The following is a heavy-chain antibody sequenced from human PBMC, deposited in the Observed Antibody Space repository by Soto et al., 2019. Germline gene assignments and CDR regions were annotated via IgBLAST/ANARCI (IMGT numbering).Heavy chain of an antibody. D-gene: IGHD6-6*01. Sequence: SETLCLTCTFSVGSISSYYWSWIRQPPGKGLEWIGYIYYSGSTNYNPSLKSRVTISVDTPKNQFSLKLSSVTAADTAVYYCARVNSIGFDYWGQGTMVTVSS. CDR1: VGSISSYY. V-gene: IGHV4-59*01. J-gene: IGHJ4*02. CDR3: ARVNSIGFDY. CDR2: IYYSGST.